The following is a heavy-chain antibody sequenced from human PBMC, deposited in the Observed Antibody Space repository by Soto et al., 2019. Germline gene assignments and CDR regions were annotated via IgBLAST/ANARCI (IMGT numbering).Heavy chain of an antibody. CDR3: ARDMCYDILTNRDTFDI. CDR2: INNDGGTT. V-gene: IGHV3-74*01. D-gene: IGHD3-9*01. Sequence: EVQLVESGGGLVQPGGSLRLSCAASGFTLSSHWMHWVRQAPGKGLLWVSRINNDGGTTNYADSVKGRFTISRDNAKNTVYLQMNSLRAEDTVVYYFARDMCYDILTNRDTFDIWGQGTMVTVSS. J-gene: IGHJ3*02. CDR1: GFTLSSHW.